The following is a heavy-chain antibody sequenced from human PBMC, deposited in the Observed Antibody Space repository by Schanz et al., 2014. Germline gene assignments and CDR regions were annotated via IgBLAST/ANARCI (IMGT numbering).Heavy chain of an antibody. CDR2: ISAFDDKT. CDR3: ARETTISTGGAFDV. CDR1: GYSFTTYG. D-gene: IGHD3-9*01. J-gene: IGHJ3*01. Sequence: QVQLVQSAPEVKKPGASVKVSCKASGYSFTTYGLNWVRQAPGQGPEWMGWISAFDDKTDYAQNFQGRLIMTTDTSTNSVYRERRGLGSDDTAVYYCARETTISTGGAFDVWGQGTMVSVSS. V-gene: IGHV1-18*01.